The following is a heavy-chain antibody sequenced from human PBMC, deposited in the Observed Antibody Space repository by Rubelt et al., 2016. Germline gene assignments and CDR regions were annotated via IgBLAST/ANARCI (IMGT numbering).Heavy chain of an antibody. CDR3: ARDTKYGDYYFDL. V-gene: IGHV4-39*02. D-gene: IGHD2-21*02. Sequence: QLQLQESGPGLVKPSETLSLTCTVSGGSISSSSYYWGWIRQPPGNGLEWIGRIYSSWSTYYNPSLKRRVTISVDTAKHQFPPRRGSVTAADTALYYCARDTKYGDYYFDLWGQGTLVTVSS. CDR1: GGSISSSSYY. J-gene: IGHJ4*02. CDR2: IYSSWST.